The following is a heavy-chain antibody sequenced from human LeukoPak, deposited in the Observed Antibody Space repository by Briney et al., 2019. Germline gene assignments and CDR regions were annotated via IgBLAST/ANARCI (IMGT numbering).Heavy chain of an antibody. D-gene: IGHD3-10*01. CDR2: IRSKAYGGTT. CDR1: GFTFGDYA. J-gene: IGHJ6*03. V-gene: IGHV3-49*04. CDR3: TRDGSGSLTYYYYYMDV. Sequence: GRSLRLSCTASGFTFGDYAMSWVRQAPGKGLEWVGFIRSKAYGGTTEYAVSVTARFTISRDDSKSIDYLQMNSLKTEDTAVYYCTRDGSGSLTYYYYYMDVWGKGTTVTISS.